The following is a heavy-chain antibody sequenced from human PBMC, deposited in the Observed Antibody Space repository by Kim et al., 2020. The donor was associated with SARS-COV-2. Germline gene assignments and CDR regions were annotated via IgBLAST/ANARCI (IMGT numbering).Heavy chain of an antibody. CDR3: ARGEVVPAAAIDY. J-gene: IGHJ4*02. CDR2: ISSSSSYT. D-gene: IGHD2-2*01. CDR1: GFTFSDYY. Sequence: GGSLRLSCAASGFTFSDYYMSWIRQAPGKGLEWVSYISSSSSYTNYADSVKGRFTISRDNAKNSLYLQMNSLRAEDTAVYYCARGEVVPAAAIDYWGQGTLVNVSS. V-gene: IGHV3-11*06.